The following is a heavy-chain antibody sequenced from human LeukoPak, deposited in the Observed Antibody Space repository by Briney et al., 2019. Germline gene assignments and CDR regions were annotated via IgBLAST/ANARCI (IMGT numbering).Heavy chain of an antibody. CDR1: VYTFTSYY. CDR2: ITPSGGRT. Sequence: SVPVSCKGSVYTFTSYYMHWVGQAPSRGLAWMGIITPSGGRTSYAQKSLGRVTIPRDTSTSTVYMELSSLRSEDTAVYYCARVWVRGSYSGHFDNWGQGALVTVSS. CDR3: ARVWVRGSYSGHFDN. V-gene: IGHV1-46*01. D-gene: IGHD3-10*01. J-gene: IGHJ4*02.